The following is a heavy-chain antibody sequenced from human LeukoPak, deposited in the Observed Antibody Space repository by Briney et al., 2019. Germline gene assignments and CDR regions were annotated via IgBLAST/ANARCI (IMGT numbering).Heavy chain of an antibody. Sequence: SGGSLRLSCAASGFTFSSYAMSWVRQAPGKGLEWVSAISGSGGSTYYADSVKGRFTISRDNSKNTLYLQMNSLRAEDTAVYYCAKDRAYGDYENYFDYSGQGTLVTVSS. D-gene: IGHD4-17*01. V-gene: IGHV3-23*01. J-gene: IGHJ4*02. CDR3: AKDRAYGDYENYFDY. CDR1: GFTFSSYA. CDR2: ISGSGGST.